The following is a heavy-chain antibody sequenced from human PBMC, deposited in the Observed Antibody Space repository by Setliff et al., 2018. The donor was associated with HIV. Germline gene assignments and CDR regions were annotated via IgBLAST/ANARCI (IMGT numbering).Heavy chain of an antibody. CDR2: ISAYNGNT. J-gene: IGHJ4*02. V-gene: IGHV1-18*01. CDR3: ATDRTQTGISMVRGRIVDPARYPLDY. D-gene: IGHD3-10*01. CDR1: GYTFTSYG. Sequence: ASVKVSCKASGYTFTSYGISWVRQAPGQGLEWMGWISAYNGNTNYAQKLQGRVTMTTDTSTSTAYMELESLRSDDTAVYYCATDRTQTGISMVRGRIVDPARYPLDYWGQGTLVTAPQ.